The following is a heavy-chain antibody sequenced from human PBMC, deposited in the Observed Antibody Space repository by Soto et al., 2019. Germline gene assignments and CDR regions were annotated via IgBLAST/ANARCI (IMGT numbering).Heavy chain of an antibody. CDR2: INAGNGNT. CDR1: GYTFTSYA. Sequence: QVQLVQSGAEVKKPGASVKVSCKASGYTFTSYAMHWVRQAPGQRLEWMGWINAGNGNTKYSQKFQGRVTITRDTSASTDYMELSSLRSEDTAVYYCAREVIVVVPAAILPGYGMDVWGRGTTVTVSS. V-gene: IGHV1-3*01. D-gene: IGHD2-2*01. CDR3: AREVIVVVPAAILPGYGMDV. J-gene: IGHJ6*02.